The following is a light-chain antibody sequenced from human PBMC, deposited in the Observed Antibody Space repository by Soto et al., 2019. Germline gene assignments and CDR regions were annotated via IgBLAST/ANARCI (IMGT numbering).Light chain of an antibody. J-gene: IGKJ5*01. CDR1: ESVNSRY. V-gene: IGKV3D-20*02. Sequence: EIVLPQSPATLSLSPGERATLSCMARESVNSRYLAWYQQKPGQAPRLLIYDASSRATGVPARFSGSGSGTDFSLTISSLEPEDVAVYYCQQRSQLPPMTFGQGTRLEIK. CDR3: QQRSQLPPMT. CDR2: DAS.